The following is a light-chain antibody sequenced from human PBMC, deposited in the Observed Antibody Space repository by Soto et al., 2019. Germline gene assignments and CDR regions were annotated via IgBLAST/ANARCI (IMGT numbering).Light chain of an antibody. CDR2: GAS. V-gene: IGKV3-20*01. CDR3: QQYGSSQWT. Sequence: EIVLTQSPGTLSLSPGGRATLSCRASQSVSSSYLAWYQQKPGQAPRLLIYGASSRATGIPDRFSGSGSGTDFTITISRLEPEDVAVYYCQQYGSSQWTFGQGTKVEIK. J-gene: IGKJ1*01. CDR1: QSVSSSY.